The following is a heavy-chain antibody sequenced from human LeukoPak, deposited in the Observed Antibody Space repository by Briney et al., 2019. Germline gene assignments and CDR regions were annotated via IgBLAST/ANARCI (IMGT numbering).Heavy chain of an antibody. V-gene: IGHV4-39*07. CDR1: GGSISSSSYY. CDR3: ARDLGYYDSSGYSDY. D-gene: IGHD3-22*01. J-gene: IGHJ4*02. CDR2: IYASGKT. Sequence: SETLSLTCTVSGGSISSSSYYWGWIRQPPGKGLEWIGRIYASGKTNYNPSLKSRVTMSVDTPKNQFSLKMSSVTAADTAVYYCARDLGYYDSSGYSDYWGQGTLVTVSS.